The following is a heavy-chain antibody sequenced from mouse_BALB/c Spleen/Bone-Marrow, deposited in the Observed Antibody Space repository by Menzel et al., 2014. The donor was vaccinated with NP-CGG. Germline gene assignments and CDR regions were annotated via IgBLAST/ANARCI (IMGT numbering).Heavy chain of an antibody. CDR1: DFNIKDTY. Sequence: EVQLQQSGAELVKPGASVKLSCTASDFNIKDTYMHWVKQRPEQGLEWIGRIDPANGNTKYDPKFQGKATITADTSSNTAYLQLSSLTSEDTAVYYCAMITTVGWFAYWGQGTLVPVSA. V-gene: IGHV14-3*02. CDR3: AMITTVGWFAY. CDR2: IDPANGNT. D-gene: IGHD2-4*01. J-gene: IGHJ3*01.